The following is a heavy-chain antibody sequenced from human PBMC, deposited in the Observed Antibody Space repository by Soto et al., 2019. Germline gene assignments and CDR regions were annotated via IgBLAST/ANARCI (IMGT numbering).Heavy chain of an antibody. CDR2: IWYDGSNK. CDR3: ARDSHYDFWSGYLVGSRLYGMDV. Sequence: GGSLRLSCAASGSTFSSYGMHWVRQAPGKGLEWVAVIWYDGSNKYYADSVKGRFTISRDNSKNTLYLQMNSLRAEDTAVYYCARDSHYDFWSGYLVGSRLYGMDVWGQGTTVTVSS. D-gene: IGHD3-3*01. J-gene: IGHJ6*02. CDR1: GSTFSSYG. V-gene: IGHV3-33*01.